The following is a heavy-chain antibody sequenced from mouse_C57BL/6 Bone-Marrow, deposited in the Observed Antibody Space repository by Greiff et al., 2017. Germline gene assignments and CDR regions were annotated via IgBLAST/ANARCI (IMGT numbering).Heavy chain of an antibody. V-gene: IGHV2-6*01. J-gene: IGHJ3*01. Sequence: QVQLQQSGPGLVAPSQSLSITCTVSGFSLTSYGVDWVRQSPGKGLEWLGVIWGVGSTNYNSALKSRLSISKDNSKSQVFLKMNRLQTDDTAMYYCATSNYYGSSLFAYWGQGTLVTVSA. D-gene: IGHD1-1*01. CDR3: ATSNYYGSSLFAY. CDR2: IWGVGST. CDR1: GFSLTSYG.